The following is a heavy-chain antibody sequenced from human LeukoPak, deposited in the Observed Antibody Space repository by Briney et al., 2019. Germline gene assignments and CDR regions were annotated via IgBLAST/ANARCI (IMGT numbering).Heavy chain of an antibody. CDR2: IYYSGST. CDR3: ASPGNYYYYMDV. V-gene: IGHV4-39*07. CDR1: GGSISSSGYY. Sequence: PSETLSLTCTVSGGSISSSGYYWGWIRQPPGKGLEWIASIYYSGSTYYNPSLKSRVTISVDTSKNQFSLKLSSVTAADTAVYYCASPGNYYYYMDVWGKGTTVTVSS. J-gene: IGHJ6*03.